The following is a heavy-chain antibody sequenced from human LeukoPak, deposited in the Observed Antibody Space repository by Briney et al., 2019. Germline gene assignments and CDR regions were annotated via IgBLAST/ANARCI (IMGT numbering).Heavy chain of an antibody. Sequence: PSETLSLTCTVSGGSISSSSYYWGWIRQPPGKGLEWIGSVYHSGSTTTNPSLRSRATISVDTSKNQISLRLTSVTAADTAMYYCARQDSKDSLRVSAINWFDPWGQGTLVTVSS. V-gene: IGHV4-39*01. CDR3: ARQDSKDSLRVSAINWFDP. CDR1: GGSISSSSYY. D-gene: IGHD5/OR15-5a*01. J-gene: IGHJ5*02. CDR2: VYHSGST.